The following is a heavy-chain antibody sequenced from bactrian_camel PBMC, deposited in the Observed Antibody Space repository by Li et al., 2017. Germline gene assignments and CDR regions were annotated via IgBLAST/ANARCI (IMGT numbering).Heavy chain of an antibody. D-gene: IGHD2*01. Sequence: VQLVESGGGLVQPGGSRRLSCAASGFTFSTLTMYWVRQAPGKGLEWVSGIGEDRRTTFYADSVKGRFTISKDNAKDTVYLQMNSLKPEDTARYYCAADVGCSGGRPYWGQGTQVTVS. CDR2: IGEDRRTT. V-gene: IGHV3S6*01. J-gene: IGHJ4*01. CDR3: AADVGCSGGRPY. CDR1: GFTFSTLT.